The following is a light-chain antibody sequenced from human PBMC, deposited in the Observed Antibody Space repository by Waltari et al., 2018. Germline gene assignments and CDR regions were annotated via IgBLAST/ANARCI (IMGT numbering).Light chain of an antibody. CDR3: CSYAGSSTWV. CDR2: EVT. V-gene: IGLV2-23*02. CDR1: VGSYNV. Sequence: QSALTQPASVSGSPGQSITISCTDVGSYNVVSWYQQYPGKAPKLMIYEVTKRPSGVSTGFSGSKSGNTASLTISGLQGEDEADYYCCSYAGSSTWVFGGGTKVTVL. J-gene: IGLJ3*02.